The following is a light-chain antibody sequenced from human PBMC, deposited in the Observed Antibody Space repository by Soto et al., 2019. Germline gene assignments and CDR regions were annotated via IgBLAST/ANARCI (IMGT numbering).Light chain of an antibody. CDR1: SSDVGGYYF. J-gene: IGLJ1*01. CDR3: CSYISGNTPYV. V-gene: IGLV2-11*01. Sequence: QSALTQPRSVSGSPGQSVTISCTGTSSDVGGYYFVSWYQQLPGKAPKLMIYEVSNRPSGVSTRFSGSKSGNTASLTISGLQAEDEDDYYCCSYISGNTPYVFGTGTKLTVL. CDR2: EVS.